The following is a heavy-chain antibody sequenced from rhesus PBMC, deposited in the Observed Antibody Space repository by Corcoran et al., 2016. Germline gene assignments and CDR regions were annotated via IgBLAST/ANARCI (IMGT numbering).Heavy chain of an antibody. CDR2: ISGSGGGA. V-gene: IGHV4-173*01. CDR3: ATLVGVPGSLDV. D-gene: IGHD2-39*01. CDR1: GGSVSSNY. J-gene: IGHJ5-2*02. Sequence: QVQLQESGPGLVKPSETLSLTCAVSGGSVSSNYWSWIRQSPGKGLEGIGRISGSGGGADSNPTLTSRVTLSTETSKNQFSLRPTSVTAADTALYFCATLVGVPGSLDVWGRGVLVTVSS.